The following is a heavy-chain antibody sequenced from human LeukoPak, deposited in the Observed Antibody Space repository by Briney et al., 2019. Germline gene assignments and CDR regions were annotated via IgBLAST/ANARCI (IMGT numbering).Heavy chain of an antibody. J-gene: IGHJ4*02. CDR1: GFTFSTYS. CDR3: ARHSCYDS. Sequence: GESLKISCKGSGFTFSTYSFAWVRQMPGKGLEWVGVIYAGDSSTRYSPSFQGQVTISVDKSISTVYLQWSSLKASDSAIYYCARHSCYDSWGQGTLVTVSS. V-gene: IGHV5-51*01. CDR2: IYAGDSST. D-gene: IGHD3-16*01.